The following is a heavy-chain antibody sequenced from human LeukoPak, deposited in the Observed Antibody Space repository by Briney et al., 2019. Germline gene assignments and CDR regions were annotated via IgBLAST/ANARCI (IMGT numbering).Heavy chain of an antibody. J-gene: IGHJ4*02. D-gene: IGHD3-22*01. Sequence: SETLSLTCTVSGGSISSSSHYWGWIRQPPGKGLEWIGNIYYSGSTNHNPSLKSRVTISVDTSKNQFSLKLSSVTAADTAVHYCARYYYDSSGYYLFDYWGQGTLVTVSS. CDR2: IYYSGST. CDR1: GGSISSSSHY. CDR3: ARYYYDSSGYYLFDY. V-gene: IGHV4-39*01.